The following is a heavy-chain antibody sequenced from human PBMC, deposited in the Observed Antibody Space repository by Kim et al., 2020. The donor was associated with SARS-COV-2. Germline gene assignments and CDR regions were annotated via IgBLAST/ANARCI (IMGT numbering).Heavy chain of an antibody. V-gene: IGHV3-23*01. Sequence: SVKGRFTISRDNSKNTLYLQMNSLRAEDTAVYYCANVFTGPNIGREFFHHWGQGTLVTVSS. CDR3: ANVFTGPNIGREFFHH. D-gene: IGHD3-10*01. J-gene: IGHJ4*02.